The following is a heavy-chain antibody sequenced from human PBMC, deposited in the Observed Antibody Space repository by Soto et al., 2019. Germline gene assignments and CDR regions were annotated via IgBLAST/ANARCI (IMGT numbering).Heavy chain of an antibody. D-gene: IGHD5-12*01. CDR3: TKHRDKVTNFEY. V-gene: IGHV3-15*01. CDR1: VFTFINSV. J-gene: IGHJ4*02. CDR2: IKSKTDGGTT. Sequence: PVVSLILACSSSVFTFINSVISLVRQAPGKGLEWVVRIKSKTDGGTTDYAAPVKGRFTISRDDSKNTLYLQMNSLKTDDTAVYYCTKHRDKVTNFEYWGPGNMVHVSS.